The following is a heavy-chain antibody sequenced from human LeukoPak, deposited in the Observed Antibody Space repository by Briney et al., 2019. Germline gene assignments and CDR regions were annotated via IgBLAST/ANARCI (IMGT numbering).Heavy chain of an antibody. J-gene: IGHJ4*02. CDR1: GFTFSSYA. CDR3: AKGKTYYYDSSGCWFD. CDR2: ISGSGGST. Sequence: RSGGSLRLSCAASGFTFSSYAMSWVRQAPGKGLEWVSAISGSGGSTYYADSVKGRFTISRDNSKNTLYLQMNSLRAEDTAVYYCAKGKTYYYDSSGCWFDWGQGTLVTVSS. V-gene: IGHV3-23*01. D-gene: IGHD3-22*01.